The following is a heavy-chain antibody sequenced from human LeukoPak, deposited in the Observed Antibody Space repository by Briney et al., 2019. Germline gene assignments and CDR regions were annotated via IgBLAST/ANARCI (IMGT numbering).Heavy chain of an antibody. D-gene: IGHD2-15*01. J-gene: IGHJ4*02. Sequence: GGSLRLSCAASGFTFSSSAMSWVRQAPGKGLEWVSAISNNGGYTYYADSVQGRFTISRDNSKSTLCLQMNSLRAEDTAVYYCAKQLGYCSDGICYFPYWGQGTLVTVSS. CDR3: AKQLGYCSDGICYFPY. CDR2: ISNNGGYT. CDR1: GFTFSSSA. V-gene: IGHV3-23*01.